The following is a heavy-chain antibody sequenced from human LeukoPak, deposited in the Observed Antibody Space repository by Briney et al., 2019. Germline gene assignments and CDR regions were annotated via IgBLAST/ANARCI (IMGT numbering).Heavy chain of an antibody. CDR2: ISSGSSTI. V-gene: IGHV3-48*04. Sequence: QPGGSLRLSCAASGFTFGSYVMTWVRQAPGKGLEWVSYISSGSSTIYYADSVKGRFTISRDNAKNSLYLQMNSLRAEDTAVYYCARSPDGYSYGYLYWGQGTLVTVSS. CDR3: ARSPDGYSYGYLY. CDR1: GFTFGSYV. J-gene: IGHJ4*02. D-gene: IGHD5-18*01.